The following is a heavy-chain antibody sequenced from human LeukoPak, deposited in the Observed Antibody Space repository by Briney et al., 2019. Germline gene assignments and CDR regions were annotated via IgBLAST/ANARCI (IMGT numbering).Heavy chain of an antibody. CDR2: IYYSGST. CDR3: ARQLDTDAFDI. Sequence: SETLSLTCTASGGSISSYYWSWIRQPPGKGLEWIGYIYYSGSTNYNPSLKSRVTISVDTSKNQFSLKLSSVTAADTAVYYCARQLDTDAFDIWGQGTMVTVSS. D-gene: IGHD3-9*01. CDR1: GGSISSYY. V-gene: IGHV4-59*08. J-gene: IGHJ3*02.